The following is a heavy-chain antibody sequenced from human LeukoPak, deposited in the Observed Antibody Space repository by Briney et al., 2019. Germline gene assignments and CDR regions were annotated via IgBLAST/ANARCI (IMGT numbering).Heavy chain of an antibody. CDR1: GFTFSSYG. Sequence: GGSLRLSCAASGFTFSSYGRHWVRQAPGKGLEWVAFIRYDGSNKYYADSVKGRFTISRDNSKNTLYLQMNSLRAEDTAVYYCAKMSYDFWSGFGYWGQGTLVTVSS. J-gene: IGHJ4*02. D-gene: IGHD3-3*01. CDR2: IRYDGSNK. CDR3: AKMSYDFWSGFGY. V-gene: IGHV3-30*02.